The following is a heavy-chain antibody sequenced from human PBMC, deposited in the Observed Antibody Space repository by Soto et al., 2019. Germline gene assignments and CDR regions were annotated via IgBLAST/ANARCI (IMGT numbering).Heavy chain of an antibody. D-gene: IGHD5-12*01. Sequence: SETLSLTCIVSGGSISSSSYYWGWIRQPPGKGLEWIGSIYYSGSTYYNPSLKSRVTISVDTSKNQFSLKLSSVTAADTAVYYCARTWARRGYSGYDYYHYWGQGTQVTVSS. CDR1: GGSISSSSYY. J-gene: IGHJ4*02. CDR3: ARTWARRGYSGYDYYHY. V-gene: IGHV4-39*01. CDR2: IYYSGST.